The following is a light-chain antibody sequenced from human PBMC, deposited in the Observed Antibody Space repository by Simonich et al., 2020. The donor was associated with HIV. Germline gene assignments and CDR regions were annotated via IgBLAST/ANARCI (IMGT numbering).Light chain of an antibody. CDR1: HRISSN. J-gene: IGKJ2*01. CDR3: QQYNNWPPVT. V-gene: IGKV3-15*01. CDR2: GAS. Sequence: EIVMTQPPATLSVSPGERAPLPCRASHRISSNLAWYQQKPGQAPRLLIYGASTRATGIPARFSGSGSGTGFTLTISSLQSEDVAVYYCQQYNNWPPVTFGQGTKLEIK.